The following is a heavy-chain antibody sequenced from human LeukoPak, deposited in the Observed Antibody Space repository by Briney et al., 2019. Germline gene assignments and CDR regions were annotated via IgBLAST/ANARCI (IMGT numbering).Heavy chain of an antibody. CDR3: ARVVYCSGGICQIFAFDT. J-gene: IGHJ3*02. D-gene: IGHD2-15*01. V-gene: IGHV3-11*01. Sequence: GGSLRLSCVASGFTFSNYYMSWIRQTPGKGLEWTSYISGSGSTIFYADSVKGRFSISRDNAKNSLYLQLNSLRAEDTAVYYCARVVYCSGGICQIFAFDTWGQGTMVTVPS. CDR1: GFTFSNYY. CDR2: ISGSGSTI.